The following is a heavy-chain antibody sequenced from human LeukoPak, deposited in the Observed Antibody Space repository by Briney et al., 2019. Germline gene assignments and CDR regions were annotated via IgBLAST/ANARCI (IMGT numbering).Heavy chain of an antibody. CDR3: ARSIAARRGGFDY. Sequence: SETLSLTRTVSGGSISSYYWSWIRQPPGKGLEWIGYIYYSGSTNYNPSLKSRVTISVDTSKNQFSLKLSSVTAADTAVYYCARSIAARRGGFDYWGQGTLVTVSS. CDR2: IYYSGST. V-gene: IGHV4-59*08. CDR1: GGSISSYY. J-gene: IGHJ4*02. D-gene: IGHD6-6*01.